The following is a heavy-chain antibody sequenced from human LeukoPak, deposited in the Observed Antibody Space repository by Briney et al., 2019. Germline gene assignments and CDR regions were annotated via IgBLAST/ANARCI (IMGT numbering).Heavy chain of an antibody. CDR2: INHSGST. D-gene: IGHD3-3*01. Sequence: SETLSLTCAVYGGSFSGYYWSWIRQPPGKGLEWIGEINHSGSTNYNPSLKSRVTISVDTSKDQFSLKLSSVTAADTAVYYCARGPYYDFWSGYRDYYLDYWGQGTLVTVSS. CDR1: GGSFSGYY. CDR3: ARGPYYDFWSGYRDYYLDY. J-gene: IGHJ4*02. V-gene: IGHV4-34*01.